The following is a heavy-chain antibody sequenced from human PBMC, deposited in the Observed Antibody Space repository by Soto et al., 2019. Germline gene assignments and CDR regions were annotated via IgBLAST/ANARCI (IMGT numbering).Heavy chain of an antibody. CDR2: ISAAGDP. CDR3: AKVGYDTFGYYLRSFDC. V-gene: IGHV3-13*05. CDR1: GFTFRNYD. Sequence: GGSLRLSCEASGFTFRNYDMHWVRQGTGKGLEWVSGISAAGDPDYADSVEGRFTISRDNSMNTVSLQMNSLRAEDTAVYYCAKVGYDTFGYYLRSFDCWGQGTLVTVSS. D-gene: IGHD2-2*03. J-gene: IGHJ4*02.